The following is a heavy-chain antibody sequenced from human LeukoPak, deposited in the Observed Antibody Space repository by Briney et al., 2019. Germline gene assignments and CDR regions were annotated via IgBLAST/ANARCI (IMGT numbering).Heavy chain of an antibody. CDR2: VHHTGSR. CDR3: ARERATSGRCRFDF. Sequence: SETLSLTCTVSGASISSYYWTWIRQSPGKGLEWIGYVHHTGSRSYNPSLKSRVTISLDRDKSQFSLKLTSVTAADTAVYYCARERATSGRCRFDFWGQGARVTVSS. CDR1: GASISSYY. D-gene: IGHD6-25*01. J-gene: IGHJ4*02. V-gene: IGHV4-59*01.